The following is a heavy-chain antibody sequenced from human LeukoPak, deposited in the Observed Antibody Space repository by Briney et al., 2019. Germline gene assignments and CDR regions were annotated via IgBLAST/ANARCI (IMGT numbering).Heavy chain of an antibody. V-gene: IGHV3-23*01. CDR3: ASSHYIAALDFDY. Sequence: GGSLRLSCAASGFTFSSYSMNWVRQAPGKGLEWVSAISGSGGSTYYADSVKGRFTISRDNSKNTLYLQMNSLRAEDTAVYYCASSHYIAALDFDYWGQGTLVTVSS. CDR1: GFTFSSYS. CDR2: ISGSGGST. J-gene: IGHJ4*02. D-gene: IGHD6-6*01.